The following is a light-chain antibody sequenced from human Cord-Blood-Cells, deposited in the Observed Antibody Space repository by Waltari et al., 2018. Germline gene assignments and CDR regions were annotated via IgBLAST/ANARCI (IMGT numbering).Light chain of an antibody. CDR2: AAS. J-gene: IGKJ4*01. V-gene: IGKV1-39*01. Sequence: DIQLTQSPSSLSASVGDRVTITCRASQRISSYLNWYQQKPGKAPKLPIYAASSLQSGVPSRFSGSGSGTDFTLTISSLQPEDFATYYCQQSYSTLTFGGGTKVEIK. CDR3: QQSYSTLT. CDR1: QRISSY.